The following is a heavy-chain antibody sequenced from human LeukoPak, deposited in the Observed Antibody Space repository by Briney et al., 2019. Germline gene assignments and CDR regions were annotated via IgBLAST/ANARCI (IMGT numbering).Heavy chain of an antibody. Sequence: ASVKVSCKTSGYTFTSYYMHWVRQASGQGLEWMGLNNPSSGTTAYAQTFQGRVTMTRDASTSTVYMELSSLTSEDTAVYFCARDRGLLYGSSGCLDSWGQGTLVTVSS. V-gene: IGHV1-46*01. CDR2: NNPSSGTT. D-gene: IGHD6-19*01. CDR1: GYTFTSYY. CDR3: ARDRGLLYGSSGCLDS. J-gene: IGHJ4*02.